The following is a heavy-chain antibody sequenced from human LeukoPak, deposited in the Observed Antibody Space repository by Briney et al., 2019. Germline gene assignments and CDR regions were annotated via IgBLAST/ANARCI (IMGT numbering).Heavy chain of an antibody. CDR3: AREEARAGFDP. J-gene: IGHJ5*02. D-gene: IGHD6-19*01. V-gene: IGHV1-18*01. CDR2: ISAYNGNT. CDR1: GYTFTSYG. Sequence: ASVKVSCKASGYTFTSYGISWVRQAPGQGLEWMGWISAYNGNTNYAQKLQGRVTMTTDTSTSTAYMELSSLRSEDTAVYYCAREEARAGFDPWGQGTLVTVSS.